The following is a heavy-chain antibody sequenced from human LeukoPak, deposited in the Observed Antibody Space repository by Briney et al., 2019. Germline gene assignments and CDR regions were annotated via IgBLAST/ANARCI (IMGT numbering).Heavy chain of an antibody. CDR2: ISRNTGSI. V-gene: IGHV3-9*01. CDR1: GFTFDDYA. D-gene: IGHD3-10*01. CDR3: AKDTYYYGSGSYPPNYYYYGMDV. Sequence: GRSLRLSCAASGFTFDDYAMHWVRQAPGKGLEWVSGISRNTGSIDYADSVKGRFTISRDNAKNSLYLQMNSLRAEDTALYYCAKDTYYYGSGSYPPNYYYYGMDVWGQGTTVTVSS. J-gene: IGHJ6*02.